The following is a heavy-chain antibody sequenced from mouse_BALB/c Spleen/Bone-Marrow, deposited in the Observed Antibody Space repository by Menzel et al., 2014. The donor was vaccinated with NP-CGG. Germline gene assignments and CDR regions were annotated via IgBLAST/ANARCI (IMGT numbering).Heavy chain of an antibody. J-gene: IGHJ4*01. D-gene: IGHD2-10*01. CDR2: IDPANGNT. Sequence: EAQLQQSGVELVKPGASVKLSCTASGFNIKDTYVHWVKQRPEQGLEWIGRIDPANGNTKYDPKFQGKATITADTSSNTAYLQLSSLTSEDTAVYFCARAYYGNYPYAMDYWGQGTSVTVSS. CDR1: GFNIKDTY. V-gene: IGHV14-3*02. CDR3: ARAYYGNYPYAMDY.